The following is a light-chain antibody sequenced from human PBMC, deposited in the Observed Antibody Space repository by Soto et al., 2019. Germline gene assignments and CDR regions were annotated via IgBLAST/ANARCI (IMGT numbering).Light chain of an antibody. V-gene: IGKV1-39*01. CDR1: QSISSY. J-gene: IGKJ3*01. CDR3: QQSHSIPFT. Sequence: DIEMTQAPSSLSASVGDRVTLTCRASQSISSYLNWYQQKPGKAPKLLIYAASSLQSGVPLRFSGSGSGTNFTLTISSLQPEDFATYYCQQSHSIPFTFGPGTKVDIK. CDR2: AAS.